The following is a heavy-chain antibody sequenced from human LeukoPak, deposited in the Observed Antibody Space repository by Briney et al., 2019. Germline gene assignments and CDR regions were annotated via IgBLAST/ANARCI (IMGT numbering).Heavy chain of an antibody. Sequence: SETLSLTCTVSGGSISSYYWSWIRQPPGKVLEWIGYIYYSGSTNYNPSLKSRVTISVDTSKNQFSLKLSSVTAADTAVYYCARDSGGGLAAYWFDPWGQGTLVTVSS. J-gene: IGHJ5*02. CDR2: IYYSGST. CDR3: ARDSGGGLAAYWFDP. D-gene: IGHD6-6*01. CDR1: GGSISSYY. V-gene: IGHV4-59*01.